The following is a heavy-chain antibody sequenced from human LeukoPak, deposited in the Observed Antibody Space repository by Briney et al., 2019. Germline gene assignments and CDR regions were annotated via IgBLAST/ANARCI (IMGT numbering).Heavy chain of an antibody. Sequence: GGSLRLSCAASGFTFSSYAMSWVRQAPGKGLEWVSAISGSGGSTYYADSVKGRFTISRDNSKNTLYLQMNSLRAEDTAVYYCAPKVGSLGAPPGYWGQGTLVTVSS. D-gene: IGHD3-16*01. V-gene: IGHV3-23*01. CDR3: APKVGSLGAPPGY. CDR2: ISGSGGST. J-gene: IGHJ4*02. CDR1: GFTFSSYA.